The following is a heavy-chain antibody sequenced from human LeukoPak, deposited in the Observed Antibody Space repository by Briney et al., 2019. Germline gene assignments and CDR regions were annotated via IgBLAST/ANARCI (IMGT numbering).Heavy chain of an antibody. CDR3: ARVRHCSSTSCYGPFDP. CDR1: GGTFSSYA. CDR2: IIPIFGTA. V-gene: IGHV1-69*05. D-gene: IGHD2-2*01. Sequence: ASVKVSCKASGGTFSSYAISWVRQAPGQGLEWMGGIIPIFGTANYAQKFQGRVTITTDESTSTAYMELSSLRSEDTAVYYCARVRHCSSTSCYGPFDPWGQGTLVTVSS. J-gene: IGHJ5*02.